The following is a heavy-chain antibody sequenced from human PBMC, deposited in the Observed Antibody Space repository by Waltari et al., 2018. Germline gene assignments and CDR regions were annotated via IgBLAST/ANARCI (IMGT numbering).Heavy chain of an antibody. Sequence: EVQLVESGGGLVQPGGSLRLSCAASGFTFSSFSMNWVRQAPGNGLEWVANIKQDGSEKYYVDSVKGRFTISRDNAKNSLYLQMNSLRGEDTAVYYCAREGTYDFDYWGQGTLVTVSS. J-gene: IGHJ4*02. CDR3: AREGTYDFDY. D-gene: IGHD3-16*01. V-gene: IGHV3-7*01. CDR2: IKQDGSEK. CDR1: GFTFSSFS.